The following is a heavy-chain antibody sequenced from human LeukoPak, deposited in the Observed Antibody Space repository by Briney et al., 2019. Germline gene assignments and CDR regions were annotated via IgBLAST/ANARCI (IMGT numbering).Heavy chain of an antibody. CDR2: IYYSGST. J-gene: IGHJ4*02. D-gene: IGHD5-24*01. V-gene: IGHV4-59*01. Sequence: SETLSLTCTVSGGSISTYYWSWIRQPPGKGLEWIGYIYYSGSTTYNPSLKSRVTISVDTSKNQFSLKLSSVTAADTAVYYCARGTDGYNDYTKDVGDYWGQGTLVTVSS. CDR3: ARGTDGYNDYTKDVGDY. CDR1: GGSISTYY.